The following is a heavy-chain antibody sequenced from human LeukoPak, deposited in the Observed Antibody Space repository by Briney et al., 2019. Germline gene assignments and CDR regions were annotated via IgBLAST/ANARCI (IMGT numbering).Heavy chain of an antibody. D-gene: IGHD3-3*01. CDR3: ARSITIFGVADNWFDP. CDR1: GYTFTGYY. CDR2: INPNSGGT. Sequence: GSVKVSCKASGYTFTGYYMHWVRQAPGQGLEWMGWINPNSGGTNYAQKFQGRVTMTRDTSISTAYMELSRLRSDDTAVYYCARSITIFGVADNWFDPWGQGTLVTVPS. V-gene: IGHV1-2*02. J-gene: IGHJ5*02.